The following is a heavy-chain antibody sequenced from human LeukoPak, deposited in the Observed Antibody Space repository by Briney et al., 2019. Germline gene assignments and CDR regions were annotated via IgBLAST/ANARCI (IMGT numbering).Heavy chain of an antibody. CDR3: AKAGGLQGYYFDY. Sequence: GGSLRLSCAGSGFTFSSYAMSWVRQAPGKGLEWVSAISGGGGTTYYADSVKGRFTISRDNSKNTLYLQMNSLRAEDTAVYYCAKAGGLQGYYFDYWGQGTLVTVSS. CDR2: ISGGGGTT. J-gene: IGHJ4*02. CDR1: GFTFSSYA. V-gene: IGHV3-23*01. D-gene: IGHD5-24*01.